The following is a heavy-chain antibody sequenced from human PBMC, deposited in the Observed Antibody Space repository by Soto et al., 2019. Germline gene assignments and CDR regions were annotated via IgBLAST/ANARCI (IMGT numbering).Heavy chain of an antibody. Sequence: HPGGSLRLSCAASGFTFSSYAMSWVRQAPGKGLEWVSSLSGSGGSTYYADSVKGRFTISRDNSKNTLYLQMNSLRAEDTAVYYCAKHADSTGYSFGDAFDSWGQGTMVTVSS. CDR2: LSGSGGST. CDR1: GFTFSSYA. J-gene: IGHJ3*02. V-gene: IGHV3-23*01. D-gene: IGHD3-22*01. CDR3: AKHADSTGYSFGDAFDS.